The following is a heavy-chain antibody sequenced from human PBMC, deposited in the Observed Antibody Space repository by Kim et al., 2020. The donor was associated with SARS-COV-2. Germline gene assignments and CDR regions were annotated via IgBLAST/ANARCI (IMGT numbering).Heavy chain of an antibody. Sequence: SETLSLTCAVYGGSFSGYYWSWIRQPPGKGLEWIGEINHSGSTNYNPSLKSRVTISVDTSKNQFSLKLSSVTAADTAVYYCARGGLRFLEWLPTRRLGDFDYWGQGTLVTVSS. CDR2: INHSGST. CDR1: GGSFSGYY. D-gene: IGHD3-3*01. J-gene: IGHJ4*02. V-gene: IGHV4-34*01. CDR3: ARGGLRFLEWLPTRRLGDFDY.